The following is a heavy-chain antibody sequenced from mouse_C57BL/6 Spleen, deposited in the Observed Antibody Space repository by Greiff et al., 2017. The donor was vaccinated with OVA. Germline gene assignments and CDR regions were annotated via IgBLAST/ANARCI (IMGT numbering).Heavy chain of an antibody. CDR3: AREGDYPYAMDY. CDR1: GYSFTDYN. CDR2: INPNYGTT. V-gene: IGHV1-39*01. D-gene: IGHD1-1*02. Sequence: EVQVVESGPELVKPGASVKISCKASGYSFTDYNMNWVKQSNGKSLEWIGVINPNYGTTSYNQKFKGKATLTVDQSSSTAYMQLNSLTSEDSAVYSCAREGDYPYAMDYWGQGTSVTVSS. J-gene: IGHJ4*01.